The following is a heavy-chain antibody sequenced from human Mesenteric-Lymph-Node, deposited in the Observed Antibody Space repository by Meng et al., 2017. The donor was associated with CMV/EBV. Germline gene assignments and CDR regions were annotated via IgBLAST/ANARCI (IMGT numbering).Heavy chain of an antibody. V-gene: IGHV3-15*01. J-gene: IGHJ4*02. CDR1: GFTFSNAW. CDR2: IKSKTDGGTT. CDR3: AKTWDY. Sequence: GESLKISCAASGFTFSNAWMSWVRQAPGKGLEWVGRIKSKTDGGTTDYAAPVKGRFTISRDDSKNTLYLQMNSLRAEDTAVYYCAKTWDYWGQGTLVTVSS.